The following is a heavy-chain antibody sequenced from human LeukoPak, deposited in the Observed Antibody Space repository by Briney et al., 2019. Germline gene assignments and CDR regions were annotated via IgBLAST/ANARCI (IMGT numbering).Heavy chain of an antibody. V-gene: IGHV4-59*01. CDR2: IYYSGST. Sequence: PSETLSLTCTVSGCSISSYYWSWIRQPPGKGLEWMGYIYYSGSTNYNPSLKSRVTISVDTSKNQFSLKLSSVTAADTAVYYCARVEEGYGSGRRENYYYYYMDVWGKGTTVTISS. J-gene: IGHJ6*03. D-gene: IGHD3-10*01. CDR3: ARVEEGYGSGRRENYYYYYMDV. CDR1: GCSISSYY.